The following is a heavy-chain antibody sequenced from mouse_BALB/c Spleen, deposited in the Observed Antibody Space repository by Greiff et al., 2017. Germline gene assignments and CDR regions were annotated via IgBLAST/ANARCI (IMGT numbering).Heavy chain of an antibody. Sequence: DVKLVESGGDLVKPGGSLKLSCAASGFTFSSYGMSWVRQTPDKRLEWVATISSGGSYTYYPDSVKGRFTISRDNAKNTLYLQMSSLKSEDTAMYYCARRGNYRYDEDYAMDYWGQGTSVTVSS. CDR2: ISSGGSYT. CDR1: GFTFSSYG. D-gene: IGHD2-14*01. J-gene: IGHJ4*01. CDR3: ARRGNYRYDEDYAMDY. V-gene: IGHV5-6*02.